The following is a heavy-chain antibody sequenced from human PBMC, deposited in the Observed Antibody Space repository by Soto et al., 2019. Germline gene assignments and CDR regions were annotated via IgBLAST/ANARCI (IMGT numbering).Heavy chain of an antibody. Sequence: SETLSLTCTVSGGSISSGDYYWSWIRQPPGKGLEWIGYIYHSGSTYYNPSLKSRVTISVDTSKNQFSLKLSSVTAADTAVYYCAKEPVSITIFGVNGMDVWGQGTTVTVSS. CDR2: IYHSGST. D-gene: IGHD3-3*01. V-gene: IGHV4-30-4*01. CDR1: GGSISSGDYY. J-gene: IGHJ6*02. CDR3: AKEPVSITIFGVNGMDV.